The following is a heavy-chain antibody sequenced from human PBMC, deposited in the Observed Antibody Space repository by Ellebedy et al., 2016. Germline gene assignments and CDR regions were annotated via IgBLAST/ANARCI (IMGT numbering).Heavy chain of an antibody. V-gene: IGHV3-15*01. CDR3: TTDQSSGSFKIY. D-gene: IGHD6-19*01. J-gene: IGHJ4*02. CDR2: INSKTNGGAI. Sequence: GGSLRLSCAASGFTFSKAWMSWVRQAPGKGLEWVGRINSKTNGGAIDYAAPVKCRFTISRDDSKNTLDLQMNSLKTEDTAVYYCTTDQSSGSFKIYWGQGTLVTVSS. CDR1: GFTFSKAW.